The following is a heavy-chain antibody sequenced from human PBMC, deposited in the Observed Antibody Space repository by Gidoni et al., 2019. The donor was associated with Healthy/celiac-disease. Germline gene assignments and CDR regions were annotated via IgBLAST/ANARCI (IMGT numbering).Heavy chain of an antibody. CDR2: ISSSSSYI. CDR3: ARGASFDHDAFDI. J-gene: IGHJ3*02. D-gene: IGHD2-2*01. Sequence: EVQLVESGGGLVKPGGSLRLSCAASGFTFSSYSMNWVRQAPGKGLEWVSSISSSSSYIYYADSVKGRFTISRDNAKNSLYLQMNSLRAEDTAVYYCARGASFDHDAFDIWGQGTMVTVSS. CDR1: GFTFSSYS. V-gene: IGHV3-21*01.